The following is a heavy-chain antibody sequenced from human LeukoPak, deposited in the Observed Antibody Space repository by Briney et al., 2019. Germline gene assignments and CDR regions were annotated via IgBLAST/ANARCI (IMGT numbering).Heavy chain of an antibody. V-gene: IGHV3-23*01. D-gene: IGHD2-2*01. J-gene: IGHJ4*02. Sequence: GGSLRLSCAASGFTFSSYAMSWVRQAPGKGLEWVSAISGSGGSTYYADSVKGRFTISRDNAKNSLYLQMNSLRAEDTAVYYCASVGYCSSTSCYGQYDYWGQGTLVTVSS. CDR3: ASVGYCSSTSCYGQYDY. CDR2: ISGSGGST. CDR1: GFTFSSYA.